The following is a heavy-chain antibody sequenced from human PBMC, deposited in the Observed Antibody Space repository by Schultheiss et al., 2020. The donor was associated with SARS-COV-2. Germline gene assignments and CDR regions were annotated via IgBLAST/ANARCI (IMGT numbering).Heavy chain of an antibody. CDR3: AKGLAFGYGYDSYTMDV. CDR2: ISGSGGST. J-gene: IGHJ6*02. Sequence: GSLRLSCSASGFTFSSYAMSWVRQAPGKGLEWVSAISGSGGSTYYADSVKGRFTISRDNSKNTLFLQMNSVRADDTAIYFCAKGLAFGYGYDSYTMDVWGQGTPVTVSS. D-gene: IGHD3-16*01. V-gene: IGHV3-23*01. CDR1: GFTFSSYA.